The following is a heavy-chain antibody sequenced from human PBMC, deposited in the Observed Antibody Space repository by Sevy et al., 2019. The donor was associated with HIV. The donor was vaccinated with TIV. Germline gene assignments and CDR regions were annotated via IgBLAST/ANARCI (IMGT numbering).Heavy chain of an antibody. J-gene: IGHJ4*02. CDR2: ISSSGSTI. Sequence: GGSLRLSCAASGFTFSDYYMSWIRQAPGKGLEWVSYISSSGSTIYYADSVKSRFTISRDNAKNSLYLQMNSLRAEDTALYYCARVPYYDFWSGYFLDYWGQVTLVTVSS. D-gene: IGHD3-3*01. CDR1: GFTFSDYY. CDR3: ARVPYYDFWSGYFLDY. V-gene: IGHV3-11*01.